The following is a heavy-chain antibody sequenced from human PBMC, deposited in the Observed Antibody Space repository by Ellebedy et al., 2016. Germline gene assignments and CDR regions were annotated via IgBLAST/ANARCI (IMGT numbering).Heavy chain of an antibody. Sequence: SETLSLXXTVSGGSISSYYWSWIRQPPGKGLEWIGEINHSGSTNYNPSLKSRVTISVDTSKNQFSLDLRSVTAAETAVYYCARDRDASGNGFDPWGQGTLVTVSS. J-gene: IGHJ5*02. CDR2: INHSGST. CDR3: ARDRDASGNGFDP. D-gene: IGHD3-10*01. CDR1: GGSISSYY. V-gene: IGHV4-34*01.